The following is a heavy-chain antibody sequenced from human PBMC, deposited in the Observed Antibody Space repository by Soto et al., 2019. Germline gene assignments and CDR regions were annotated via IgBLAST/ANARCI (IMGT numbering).Heavy chain of an antibody. CDR1: GYTFTSYA. Sequence: QVQLVQSGAEVKKPGASVKVSCKASGYTFTSYAMHWVRQAPGQRLEWMGWINAGNGNTKYSQKFQGRITITRDTSASTAYMETSSLRSEDTAVYYCAIARLGDGACDIWGQGTMVTVSS. J-gene: IGHJ3*02. D-gene: IGHD3-16*01. CDR3: AIARLGDGACDI. V-gene: IGHV1-3*01. CDR2: INAGNGNT.